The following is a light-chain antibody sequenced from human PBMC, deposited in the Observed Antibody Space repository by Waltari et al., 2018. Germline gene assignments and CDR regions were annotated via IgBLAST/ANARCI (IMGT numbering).Light chain of an antibody. CDR1: QSVSSSY. CDR2: GAS. J-gene: IGKJ3*01. CDR3: QQYGSSLFT. V-gene: IGKV3-20*01. Sequence: EIVLTQSPGTLSLSPGERATLSCRASQSVSSSYLAWYQQKPGQAARLLSYGASSRATGIPDRFSGSGSGTDFTLTISRLEPEDFAVYYCQQYGSSLFTFGPGTKVDIK.